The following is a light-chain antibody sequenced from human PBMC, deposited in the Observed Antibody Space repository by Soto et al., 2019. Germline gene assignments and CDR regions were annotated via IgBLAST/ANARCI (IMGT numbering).Light chain of an antibody. CDR1: SSDVGSYNL. V-gene: IGLV2-23*02. Sequence: QSVLTQPASMSGSPGQSITISCTGTSSDVGSYNLVSWYQQHPGKAPKLMIYEVSKRPSGVSNRFSGSKSGNTASLTISGLQTEDEADYYCCSYAGSSTHLVFGGGTKLTVL. CDR3: CSYAGSSTHLV. CDR2: EVS. J-gene: IGLJ3*02.